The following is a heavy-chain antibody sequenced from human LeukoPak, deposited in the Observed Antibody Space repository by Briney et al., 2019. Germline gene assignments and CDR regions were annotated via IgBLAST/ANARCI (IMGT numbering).Heavy chain of an antibody. CDR3: AKSMVSGSSHWYFDL. CDR1: GFTFDDYT. Sequence: GGSLRLSCAASGFTFDDYTMHWVRQAPGKGLEWVSLISWDGGSTYYADSVKGRFTISRDNSKNSLYLQMNSLRTEDTALYYCAKSMVSGSSHWYFDLWGRGTLVTFSS. V-gene: IGHV3-43*01. D-gene: IGHD3-10*01. J-gene: IGHJ2*01. CDR2: ISWDGGST.